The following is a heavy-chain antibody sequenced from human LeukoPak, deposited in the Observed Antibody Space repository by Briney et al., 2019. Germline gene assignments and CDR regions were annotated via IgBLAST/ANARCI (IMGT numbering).Heavy chain of an antibody. Sequence: GGSLRLSCAAFGFTFSSYAMSWVRQAPGKGLEWVSAISGSGGSTYYADSVKGRFTISRDNSKNTLYLQMNSLRAEDTAVYYCAKPGVTFGGVIVNYFDYWGQGTLVTVSS. CDR3: AKPGVTFGGVIVNYFDY. J-gene: IGHJ4*02. CDR1: GFTFSSYA. V-gene: IGHV3-23*01. D-gene: IGHD3-16*02. CDR2: ISGSGGST.